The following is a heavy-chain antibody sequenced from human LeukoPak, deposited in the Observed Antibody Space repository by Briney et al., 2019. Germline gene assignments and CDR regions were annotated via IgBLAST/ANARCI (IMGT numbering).Heavy chain of an antibody. CDR1: GFTFSSYT. CDR2: ISFDGYTGSNK. CDR3: ARDGTARGIHTYFDY. V-gene: IGHV3-30*04. D-gene: IGHD1/OR15-1a*01. Sequence: GGSLRLSCAASGFTFSSYTMHWVRQAPGKGLECVAVISFDGYTGSNKYDADSVKGRFTISRDTSKNTLYLQMNSLRPEDTAVYYCARDGTARGIHTYFDYWGQGTLVTVSS. J-gene: IGHJ4*02.